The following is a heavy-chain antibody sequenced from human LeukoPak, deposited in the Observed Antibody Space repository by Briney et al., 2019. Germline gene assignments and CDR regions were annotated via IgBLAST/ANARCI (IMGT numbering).Heavy chain of an antibody. D-gene: IGHD2-15*01. CDR1: GGSFSGYY. V-gene: IGHV4-34*01. Sequence: SETLSLTCAVYGGSFSGYYWSWIRQPPGKGLEWIGEINHSGSTNYNPSLKSRVTISVDTSKNQFSLKLSSVTAAYTAVYYCARRTRRVVAAEVGSWFDPWGQGTLVTVSS. J-gene: IGHJ5*02. CDR3: ARRTRRVVAAEVGSWFDP. CDR2: INHSGST.